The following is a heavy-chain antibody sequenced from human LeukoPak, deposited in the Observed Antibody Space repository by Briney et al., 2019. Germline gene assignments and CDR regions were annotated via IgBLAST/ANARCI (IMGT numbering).Heavy chain of an antibody. Sequence: GGSLRLSCAAFGFTFSSYTMNWVRQAPGKGLEWVSYIGSSSSTIYYADSVKGRFTISRDNAKNSLYLQMNSLRAEDTAVYYCARDHHRRLYDSQARDTFDLWGQGTMVTVSS. CDR1: GFTFSSYT. D-gene: IGHD3-22*01. CDR2: IGSSSSTI. V-gene: IGHV3-48*01. CDR3: ARDHHRRLYDSQARDTFDL. J-gene: IGHJ3*01.